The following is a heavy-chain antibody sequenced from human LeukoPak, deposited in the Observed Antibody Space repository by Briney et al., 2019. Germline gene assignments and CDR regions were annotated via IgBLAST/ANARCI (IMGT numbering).Heavy chain of an antibody. Sequence: GGSLRLSCAASGFSFSSYGMHWVRQAPGKGLDWVAAISYDGSSDYPADSVKGRFTISRDNSKNALYLQMDGLRPDDTAVYFCAKDHLEGTEWDYYYYGMDVWGQGTTVTVSS. CDR1: GFSFSSYG. CDR2: ISYDGSSD. CDR3: AKDHLEGTEWDYYYYGMDV. V-gene: IGHV3-30*18. J-gene: IGHJ6*02. D-gene: IGHD1-26*01.